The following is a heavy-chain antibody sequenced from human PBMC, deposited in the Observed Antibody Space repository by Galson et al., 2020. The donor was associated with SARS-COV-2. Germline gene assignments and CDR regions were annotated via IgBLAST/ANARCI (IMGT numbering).Heavy chain of an antibody. V-gene: IGHV3-30*04. Sequence: GGSLRLSCAASGFSFSSYAMHWVRQAPGKGLEWVAVISYDGSNKYSADSVKGHFTISRDNSKNTLYLQMNSLRAEDTAVYYCARDGPEQWLADYWGQGTLLTVSS. D-gene: IGHD6-19*01. CDR3: ARDGPEQWLADY. J-gene: IGHJ4*02. CDR1: GFSFSSYA. CDR2: ISYDGSNK.